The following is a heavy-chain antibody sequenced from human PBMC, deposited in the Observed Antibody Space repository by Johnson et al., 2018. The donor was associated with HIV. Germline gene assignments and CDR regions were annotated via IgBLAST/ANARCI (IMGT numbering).Heavy chain of an antibody. D-gene: IGHD3-10*02. V-gene: IGHV3-30*19. CDR2: ISYDGSNK. CDR3: ARPRYYVDAFDL. CDR1: GIIFSSYG. Sequence: QVQLVESGGGVVQPGRSLRLSCAASGIIFSSYGMHWVRQAPGKGLEWVAVISYDGSNKYYADSVKGRFTISRDSSKNTLYLQMNSLRAEDMAVYYCARPRYYVDAFDLWGQGTMVTVSS. J-gene: IGHJ3*01.